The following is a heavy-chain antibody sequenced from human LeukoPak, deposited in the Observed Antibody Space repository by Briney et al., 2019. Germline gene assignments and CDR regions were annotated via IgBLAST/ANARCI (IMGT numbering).Heavy chain of an antibody. CDR1: GFTFSGYA. D-gene: IGHD2-21*02. J-gene: IGHJ4*02. CDR3: VKGFTAVTALFDF. Sequence: GGTLRLSCETSGFTFSGYAMHWVRQAPGKGLEWVAMIYYDGSNQYYADYVKGRFIISRDNSKTMLFLKMHSLRVDVTAAYYGVKGFTAVTALFDFWGRGTLVTVSS. V-gene: IGHV3-33*06. CDR2: IYYDGSNQ.